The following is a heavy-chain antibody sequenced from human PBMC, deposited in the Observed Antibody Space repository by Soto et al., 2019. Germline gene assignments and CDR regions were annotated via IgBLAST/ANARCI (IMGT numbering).Heavy chain of an antibody. CDR3: AHRVLRTVFGVVTTTAIYFDF. Sequence: QITLNESGPTQVKPRQTLTLTCTFSGFSLTTSGVGVGWIRQSPGKATELLALIFWDDDKRYSPSLKSRLTITKETPKKQVVMTMADLDPADTSTYYCAHRVLRTVFGVVTTTAIYFDFWGQGTPVAVS. D-gene: IGHD3-3*01. J-gene: IGHJ4*02. CDR1: GFSLTTSGVG. V-gene: IGHV2-5*02. CDR2: IFWDDDK.